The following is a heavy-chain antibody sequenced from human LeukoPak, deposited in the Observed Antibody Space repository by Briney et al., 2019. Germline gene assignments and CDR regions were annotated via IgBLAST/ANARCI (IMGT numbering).Heavy chain of an antibody. CDR2: IYHSGST. CDR1: GGSITGYY. D-gene: IGHD3-9*01. V-gene: IGHV4-59*01. J-gene: IGHJ4*02. Sequence: SETLSLTCTVSGGSITGYYWSWIRQPPGKGLGWIGYIYHSGSTSYNPSLKSRATISVDTSRNQFSLKLSSVTAADTAVYHCARVLADYDILTGSYTAAYFDYWGQGTLVTVSS. CDR3: ARVLADYDILTGSYTAAYFDY.